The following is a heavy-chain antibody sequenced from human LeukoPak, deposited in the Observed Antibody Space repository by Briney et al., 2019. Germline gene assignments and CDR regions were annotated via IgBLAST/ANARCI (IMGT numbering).Heavy chain of an antibody. D-gene: IGHD5-24*01. J-gene: IGHJ4*02. V-gene: IGHV1-46*01. CDR2: INPSGGST. CDR3: ARGDGYMAY. Sequence: RQAPGQGLEWMGIINPSGGSTSYAQKFQGRVTMTRDTSTSTVYMELSSLRSEDTAVYYCARGDGYMAYWGQGTLVTVSS.